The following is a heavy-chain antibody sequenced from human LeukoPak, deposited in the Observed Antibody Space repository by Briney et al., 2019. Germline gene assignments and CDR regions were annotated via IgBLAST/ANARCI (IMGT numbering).Heavy chain of an antibody. CDR2: IIPIFGTA. D-gene: IGHD2-15*01. CDR3: ASPSCSGGSCLYYFDY. Sequence: ASVKVSCKASGGTFSSYAISWVRQAPGQGLEWMGGIIPIFGTANYAQKFQGRVTITADESTSTAYMELSSLRSEDTAVHYCASPSCSGGSCLYYFDYWGQGTLVTVSS. CDR1: GGTFSSYA. V-gene: IGHV1-69*13. J-gene: IGHJ4*02.